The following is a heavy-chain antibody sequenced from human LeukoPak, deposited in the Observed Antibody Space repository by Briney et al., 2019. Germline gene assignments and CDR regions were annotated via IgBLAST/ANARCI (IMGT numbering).Heavy chain of an antibody. CDR3: AKSYYSSGWYAGIDY. CDR2: INQDGNKK. CDR1: GFTFSRDW. V-gene: IGHV3-7*05. Sequence: GGSLRLSCAGSGFTFSRDWMSWVRQAPGKGLEWVANINQDGNKKYYVDSVKGRFTISRDNAKNSVYLQMNSLRAEDTAVYYCAKSYYSSGWYAGIDYWGQGTLVTVSS. D-gene: IGHD6-19*01. J-gene: IGHJ4*02.